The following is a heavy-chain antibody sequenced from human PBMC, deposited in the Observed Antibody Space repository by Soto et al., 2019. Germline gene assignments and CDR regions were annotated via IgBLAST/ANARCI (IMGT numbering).Heavy chain of an antibody. J-gene: IGHJ6*04. D-gene: IGHD4-4*01. CDR3: AREVEVTTPTFALDV. Sequence: SVKVSCKASGGTFSSYTISWVRQAPGQGLEWMGRIIPILGIANYAQKFQGRVAITADKSTSTAYMELSSLRSEDTAVYYCAREVEVTTPTFALDVWGKGTTVTVSS. CDR1: GGTFSSYT. V-gene: IGHV1-69*04. CDR2: IIPILGIA.